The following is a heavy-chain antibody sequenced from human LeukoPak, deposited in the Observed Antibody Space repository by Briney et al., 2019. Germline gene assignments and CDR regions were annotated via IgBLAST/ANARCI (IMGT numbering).Heavy chain of an antibody. CDR3: AREGGDYDILTGWRTNWFDP. D-gene: IGHD3-9*01. V-gene: IGHV4-59*12. CDR2: IYYSGST. J-gene: IGHJ5*02. Sequence: SETLSLTCTVSGGSISSYYWSWIRQPPGKGLEWIGYIYYSGSTNYNPSLKSRVTISVDTSKNQFSLKLSSVTAADTVVYYCAREGGDYDILTGWRTNWFDPWGQGTLVTVSS. CDR1: GGSISSYY.